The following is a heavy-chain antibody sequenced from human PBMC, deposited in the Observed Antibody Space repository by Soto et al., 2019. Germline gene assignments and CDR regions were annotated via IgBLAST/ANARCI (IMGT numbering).Heavy chain of an antibody. Sequence: GGSLRLSCAASGFTFSSYGMSWVRQAPGKGLEWVSGISWNSGSIGYADSVKGRFTISRDNAKNSLYLQMNSLRAEDTALYYCAKINYCSGGSCFDYWGQGTLVTVSS. J-gene: IGHJ4*02. CDR3: AKINYCSGGSCFDY. D-gene: IGHD2-15*01. V-gene: IGHV3-9*01. CDR2: ISWNSGSI. CDR1: GFTFSSYG.